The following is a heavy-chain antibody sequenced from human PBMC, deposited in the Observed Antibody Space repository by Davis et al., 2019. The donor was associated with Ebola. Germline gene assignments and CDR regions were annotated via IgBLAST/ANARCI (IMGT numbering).Heavy chain of an antibody. CDR2: ISSSSSYI. CDR3: ARGIVVVVAATRGSWFDP. J-gene: IGHJ5*02. CDR1: GFTFSSYS. Sequence: GESLKISCAASGFTFSSYSMNWVRQAPGKGLEWVSSISSSSSYIYYADSVKGRFTISRDNAKNSLYLQMSSLRAEDTAVYYCARGIVVVVAATRGSWFDPWGQGTLVTVSS. D-gene: IGHD2-15*01. V-gene: IGHV3-21*01.